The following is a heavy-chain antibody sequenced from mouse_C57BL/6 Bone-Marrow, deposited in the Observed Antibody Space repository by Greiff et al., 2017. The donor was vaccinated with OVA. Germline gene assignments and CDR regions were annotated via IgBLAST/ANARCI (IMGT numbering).Heavy chain of an antibody. V-gene: IGHV6-6*01. J-gene: IGHJ2*01. CDR2: IRNKANNHAT. Sequence: EVKLEESGGGLVQPGGSMKLSCAASGFTFSDAWMDWVRQSPEKGLEWVAEIRNKANNHATYYAESVQGRFTISRDDSKSSVYLQMNSLRAEDTGIYYCTRRDYYGSSPYYFDYWGQGTTLTVSS. CDR1: GFTFSDAW. CDR3: TRRDYYGSSPYYFDY. D-gene: IGHD1-1*01.